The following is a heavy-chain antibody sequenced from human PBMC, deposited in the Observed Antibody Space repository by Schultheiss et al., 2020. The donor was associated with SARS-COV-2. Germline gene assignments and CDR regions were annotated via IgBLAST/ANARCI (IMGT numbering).Heavy chain of an antibody. Sequence: GSLRLSCTVSGSSISSYYWSWIRQPPGKGLEWIGYIYYSGSTNYNPSLKSRVTISVDTSKNQFSLKLSSVTAADTAVYYCARGRLIVGATRRNYFDYWGQGTLVTVSS. CDR1: GSSISSYY. D-gene: IGHD1-26*01. CDR3: ARGRLIVGATRRNYFDY. J-gene: IGHJ4*02. V-gene: IGHV4-59*12. CDR2: IYYSGST.